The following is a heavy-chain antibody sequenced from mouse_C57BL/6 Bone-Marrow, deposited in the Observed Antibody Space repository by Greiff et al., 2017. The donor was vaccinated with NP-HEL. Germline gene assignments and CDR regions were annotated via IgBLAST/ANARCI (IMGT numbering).Heavy chain of an antibody. D-gene: IGHD3-3*01. J-gene: IGHJ3*01. CDR3: TTSVRDWFAY. Sequence: EVKLKESGAELVRPGASVKLSCTASGFNIKDDYMHWVKQRPEQGLEWIGWIDPENGDTEYASKFQGKATITADTSSNTAYLQLSSLTSEDTAVYYCTTSVRDWFAYWGQGTLVTVSA. V-gene: IGHV14-4*01. CDR2: IDPENGDT. CDR1: GFNIKDDY.